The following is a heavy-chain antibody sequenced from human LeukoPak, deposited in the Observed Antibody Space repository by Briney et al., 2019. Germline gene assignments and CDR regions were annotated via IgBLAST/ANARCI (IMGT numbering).Heavy chain of an antibody. Sequence: SETLSLTCTVSGGSISSSSYFWGWVRQPPGVGLEWIGTIYYSGSTYYNPSLKSRLTISVDTSKNQFSLKLSSVTAADTALYYCARLIVGSTLGYFYYYMDVWGKGTTVTVSS. V-gene: IGHV4-39*07. CDR1: GGSISSSSYF. CDR3: ARLIVGSTLGYFYYYMDV. J-gene: IGHJ6*03. CDR2: IYYSGST. D-gene: IGHD1-26*01.